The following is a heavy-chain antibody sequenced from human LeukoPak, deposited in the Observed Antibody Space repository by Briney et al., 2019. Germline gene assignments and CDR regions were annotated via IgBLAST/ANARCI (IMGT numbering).Heavy chain of an antibody. CDR3: ARDVLLWFGEFDY. V-gene: IGHV3-7*01. J-gene: IGHJ4*02. Sequence: GGSLRLSCVVSGLTFSNYWMIWVRQAPGKGLESVAIVNEDGSAKYYLDSVKGRFTISRDNAKNSLYLQMNSLRAEDTAVYYCARDVLLWFGEFDYWGQGTLVTVSS. CDR2: VNEDGSAK. D-gene: IGHD3-10*01. CDR1: GLTFSNYW.